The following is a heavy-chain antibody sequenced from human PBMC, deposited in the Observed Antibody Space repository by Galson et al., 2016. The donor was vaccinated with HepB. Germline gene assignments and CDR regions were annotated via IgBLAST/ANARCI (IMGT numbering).Heavy chain of an antibody. V-gene: IGHV1-69*04. CDR3: ARGGSSGYYPTMGF. CDR1: GGTFSTYA. D-gene: IGHD3-22*01. J-gene: IGHJ4*02. Sequence: SVKVSCKASGGTFSTYAIIWVRQAPGQGLEWMGRIIPILNIATYAQKFQGRVTITADTSTSTAYLELSSLRSEDTAIYYCARGGSSGYYPTMGFWGQGTLVTVSS. CDR2: IIPILNIA.